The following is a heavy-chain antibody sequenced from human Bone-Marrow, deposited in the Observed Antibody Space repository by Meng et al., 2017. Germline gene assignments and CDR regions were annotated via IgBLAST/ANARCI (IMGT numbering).Heavy chain of an antibody. CDR1: GGTFSSYA. J-gene: IGHJ5*02. CDR2: IIPIFGTA. Sequence: QVQLVQSGGDVKKPGASVTVSCKASGGTFSSYAISWVRQAPGQGLEWMGGIIPIFGTANYAQKFQGRVTITADESTSTAYMELSSLRSEDTAVYYCARIPFRRIQGSFWFDPWGQGTLVTVSS. D-gene: IGHD5-18*01. CDR3: ARIPFRRIQGSFWFDP. V-gene: IGHV1-69*13.